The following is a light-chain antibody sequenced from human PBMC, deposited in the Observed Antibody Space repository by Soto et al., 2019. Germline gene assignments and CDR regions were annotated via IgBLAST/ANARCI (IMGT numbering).Light chain of an antibody. CDR3: SSYTSSFKLAV. Sequence: QSALTQPASVSGSPGQSITIFCTGTSSDVGGYNYVSWYQQHPGSGPKLMIYDVSSRPSGVSNRFSGSKSGNTASLTISGLQAEDEADYYCSSYTSSFKLAVFGSGTKVTVL. J-gene: IGLJ1*01. CDR1: SSDVGGYNY. V-gene: IGLV2-14*03. CDR2: DVS.